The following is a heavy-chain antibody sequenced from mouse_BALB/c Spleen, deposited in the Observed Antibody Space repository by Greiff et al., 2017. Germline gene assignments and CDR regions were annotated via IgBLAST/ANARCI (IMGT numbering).Heavy chain of an antibody. CDR1: GFTFSSFG. CDR3: ARYYGSSYHYAMDY. J-gene: IGHJ4*01. D-gene: IGHD1-1*01. Sequence: DVKLVESGGGLVQPGGSRKLSCAASGFTFSSFGMHWVRQAPEKGLEWVAYISSGSSTIYYADTVKGRFTISRDNPKNTLFLQMTSLRSEDTAMYYCARYYGSSYHYAMDYWGQGTSVTVSS. CDR2: ISSGSSTI. V-gene: IGHV5-17*02.